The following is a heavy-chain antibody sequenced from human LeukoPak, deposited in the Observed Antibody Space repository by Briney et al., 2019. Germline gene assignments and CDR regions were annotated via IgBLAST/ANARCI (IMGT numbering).Heavy chain of an antibody. Sequence: GESLKISCKGSGYSFTSYWIGWVRQMPGKGLEWMGIIYPGDSGTRYSPSFQGQVTISADKSISTAYLQWSSLKASDTAMYYCARPGYSSSWYYAFDIWGQGTMVTVSS. J-gene: IGHJ3*02. CDR3: ARPGYSSSWYYAFDI. V-gene: IGHV5-51*01. D-gene: IGHD6-13*01. CDR2: IYPGDSGT. CDR1: GYSFTSYW.